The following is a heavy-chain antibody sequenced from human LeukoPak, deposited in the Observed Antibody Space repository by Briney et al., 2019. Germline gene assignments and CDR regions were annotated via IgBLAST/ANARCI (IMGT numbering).Heavy chain of an antibody. CDR1: GFTFSSYS. CDR2: ISSSSSYI. CDR3: ARDLSSSTSGNLDY. V-gene: IGHV3-21*01. Sequence: GGSLRLSCAASGFTFSSYSMNWVRQAPGKGLEWVSSISSSSSYIYYADSVKGRFTISRDNAKNSLYLQMNSLRAEDTVVYYCARDLSSSTSGNLDYWGQGTLVTVSS. J-gene: IGHJ4*02. D-gene: IGHD2-2*01.